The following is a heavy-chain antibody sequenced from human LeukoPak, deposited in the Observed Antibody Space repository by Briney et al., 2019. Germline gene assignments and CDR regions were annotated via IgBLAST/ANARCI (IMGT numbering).Heavy chain of an antibody. J-gene: IGHJ6*02. CDR1: GFSLRSYV. CDR3: AKAAPLLYNYATDV. CDR2: ITGRGGTT. V-gene: IGHV3-23*01. D-gene: IGHD6-13*01. Sequence: GGSLRLSCAASGFSLRSYVMTWVRQAPGKGLEWVSSITGRGGTTEYADSVKGRFTISRDNSNNTLYLQMNSLRVEDTAFFCAKAAPLLYNYATDVWGQGTTVTVSS.